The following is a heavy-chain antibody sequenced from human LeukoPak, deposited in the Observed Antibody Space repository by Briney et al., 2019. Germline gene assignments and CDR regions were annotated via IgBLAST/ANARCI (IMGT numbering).Heavy chain of an antibody. V-gene: IGHV3-23*01. CDR3: AKSMKSFDILTGLDY. Sequence: GGSLRLSCAASGFTFSNYAMNWVRQAPGKGLEWVSGISASGGSTYYAGSVKGRFTMSRDDSKNTLYLQMNSLRAEDTAIYYCAKSMKSFDILTGLDYWGQGTQVTVSS. CDR1: GFTFSNYA. J-gene: IGHJ4*02. D-gene: IGHD3-9*01. CDR2: ISASGGST.